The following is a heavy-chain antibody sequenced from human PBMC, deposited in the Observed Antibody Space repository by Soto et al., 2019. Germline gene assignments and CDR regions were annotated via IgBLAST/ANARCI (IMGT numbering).Heavy chain of an antibody. CDR1: GYSFTSLD. J-gene: IGHJ4*02. CDR3: ARRVSAGVDY. V-gene: IGHV1-8*01. D-gene: IGHD1-26*01. Sequence: ASVKVSCKASGYSFTSLDINWVRQTAGQGLEWMGWMQPSTGRTGYAQKFQGRVTMTRDTSINTAYMELTTLTSDDTAFYYCARRVSAGVDYWGQGTLVTVYS. CDR2: MQPSTGRT.